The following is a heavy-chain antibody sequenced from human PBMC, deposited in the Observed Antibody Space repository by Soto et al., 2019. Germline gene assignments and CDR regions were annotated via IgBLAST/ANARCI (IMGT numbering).Heavy chain of an antibody. CDR3: AGPEDYGDGGGYYYYGMDV. J-gene: IGHJ6*02. V-gene: IGHV1-3*01. CDR1: GYTFTSYA. CDR2: INAGNGNT. Sequence: QVQLVQSGAEVKKPGASVKVSCKASGYTFTSYAMHWVRQAPGQRLEWMGWINAGNGNTKYSQKFQGRVTITRDTSASTAYMELSSLRSEDTAVYYCAGPEDYGDGGGYYYYGMDVWGQGTTVTVSS. D-gene: IGHD4-17*01.